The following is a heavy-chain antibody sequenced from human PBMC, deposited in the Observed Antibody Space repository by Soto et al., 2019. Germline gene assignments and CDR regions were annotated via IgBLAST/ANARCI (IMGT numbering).Heavy chain of an antibody. CDR1: WLHQQWWLL. V-gene: IGHV4-31*03. J-gene: IGHJ4*02. CDR2: IYYSGST. D-gene: IGHD2-2*01. Sequence: QVQLQESGPGLVKPSQTLFPHLHCLWWLHQQWWLLLELDPPAPREGLEWIGYIYYSGSTYYNPSLKSRVTISVDTSKNQFSLKLSSVTAADTAVYYCARGRSSTSPYPIGYWGQGTLVTVSS. CDR3: ARGRSSTSPYPIGY.